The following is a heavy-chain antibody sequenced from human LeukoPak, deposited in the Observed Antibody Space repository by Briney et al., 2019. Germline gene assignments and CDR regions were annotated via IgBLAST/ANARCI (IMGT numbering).Heavy chain of an antibody. CDR2: IYYTGAT. CDR1: GGSISSYY. D-gene: IGHD5-18*01. CDR3: ARAGYSYGTGYYFDY. V-gene: IGHV4-59*01. J-gene: IGHJ4*02. Sequence: SETLSLTCTVSGGSISSYYWSWIRLPPGKGREWIGYIYYTGATYYNPSLKSRVTISLDTSKNQLSLKLSSVTAADAAVYYCARAGYSYGTGYYFDYWGQGALVTVSS.